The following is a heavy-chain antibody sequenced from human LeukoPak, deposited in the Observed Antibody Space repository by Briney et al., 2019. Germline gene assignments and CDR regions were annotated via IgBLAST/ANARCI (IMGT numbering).Heavy chain of an antibody. CDR3: AKSQSYQIYYYTIDV. Sequence: GGSLRLSCAASGFTFSAYGMHWVRQVPGKGLEWVAVVSNDGSNQYSADSVKGRFTISRDNSKNTLYLQMNSLRAEDTAVYYCAKSQSYQIYYYTIDVWGQGTTVTVSS. V-gene: IGHV3-30*18. D-gene: IGHD1-26*01. CDR1: GFTFSAYG. CDR2: VSNDGSNQ. J-gene: IGHJ6*02.